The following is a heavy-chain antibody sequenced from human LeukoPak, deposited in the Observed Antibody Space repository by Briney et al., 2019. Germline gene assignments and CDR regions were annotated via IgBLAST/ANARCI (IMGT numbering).Heavy chain of an antibody. D-gene: IGHD5-12*01. CDR1: GFNFKNYE. J-gene: IGHJ4*01. V-gene: IGHV3-48*03. CDR3: ARDRDWDGYGYAFLDY. Sequence: PGGSLRLSCTVSGFNFKNYEMKWVRQAPGKGLEWIAYISSSGSTTKYADSVKGRFTMSRDNAKNAVYMEMNSLRVEDTAVYYCARDRDWDGYGYAFLDYWGHGTLVTVSS. CDR2: ISSSGSTT.